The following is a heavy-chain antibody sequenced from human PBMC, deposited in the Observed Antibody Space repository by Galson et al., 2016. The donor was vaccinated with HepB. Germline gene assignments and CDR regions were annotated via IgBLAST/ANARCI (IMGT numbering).Heavy chain of an antibody. J-gene: IGHJ4*02. CDR3: ARDGSGWLFDS. D-gene: IGHD6-19*01. Sequence: SLRLSCAASGFTFSNYWMSWVRQPPGKGLEWVGNIKRDGSEKYYVDSVKGRFTISRGNAKNPLYLQMNSLRAEDTAVYYCARDGSGWLFDSWGQGTLVTVSS. CDR2: IKRDGSEK. V-gene: IGHV3-7*01. CDR1: GFTFSNYW.